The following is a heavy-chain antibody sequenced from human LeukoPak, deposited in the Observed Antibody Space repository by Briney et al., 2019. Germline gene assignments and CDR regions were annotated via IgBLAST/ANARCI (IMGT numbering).Heavy chain of an antibody. Sequence: PSKTLSLTCTVSGGSISSYYWSWIRQPPGKGLEWIGYIYYSGSTNYNPSLKSRVTISVDTSKNQFSLKLSSVTAADTAVYYCASGFRDNWFDPWGQGTLVTVSS. CDR1: GGSISSYY. J-gene: IGHJ5*02. D-gene: IGHD2-21*01. V-gene: IGHV4-59*08. CDR3: ASGFRDNWFDP. CDR2: IYYSGST.